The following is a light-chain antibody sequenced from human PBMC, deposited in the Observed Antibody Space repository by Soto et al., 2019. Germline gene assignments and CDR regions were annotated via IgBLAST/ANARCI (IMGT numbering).Light chain of an antibody. CDR1: SSNIGTNY. Sequence: QAVVTQPPSASGTPGQRVTISCSGSSSNIGTNYVYWYQQLPGTAPKLLIFSNNQRPSGVPDRFSGSKSGTSASLAISGLRSEDEDDYYCASWDDSLSGNCVFGGGTQLTVL. J-gene: IGLJ7*01. CDR2: SNN. CDR3: ASWDDSLSGNCV. V-gene: IGLV1-47*02.